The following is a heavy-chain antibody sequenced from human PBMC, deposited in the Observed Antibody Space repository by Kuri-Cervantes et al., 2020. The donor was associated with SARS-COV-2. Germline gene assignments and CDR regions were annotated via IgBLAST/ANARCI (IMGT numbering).Heavy chain of an antibody. CDR1: GYSISSGYY. V-gene: IGHV4-61*01. CDR2: IYYSGST. J-gene: IGHJ6*03. Sequence: SETLSLTCAVSGYSISSGYYWSWIRQPPGQGLEWLGYIYYSGSTKYNPSLESRVTISLDTSRNQFSLKLSSVTAADTAVYYCARRNMDVWGKGTTVTVSS. CDR3: ARRNMDV.